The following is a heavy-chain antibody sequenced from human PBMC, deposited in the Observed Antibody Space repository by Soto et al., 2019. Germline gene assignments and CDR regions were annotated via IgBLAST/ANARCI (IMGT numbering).Heavy chain of an antibody. CDR2: IRNKADSHTT. J-gene: IGHJ4*02. CDR1: GFTFSDHY. D-gene: IGHD1-1*01. CDR3: ASDLEGPFDY. V-gene: IGHV3-72*01. Sequence: GGSLRLSCAASGFTFSDHYMDWVRQGPGMGLEWLGRIRNKADSHTTEYAASVKGRFTISRDDSRNSLYLQMNSLRSEDTAVYYCASDLEGPFDYWGQGTLVTVSS.